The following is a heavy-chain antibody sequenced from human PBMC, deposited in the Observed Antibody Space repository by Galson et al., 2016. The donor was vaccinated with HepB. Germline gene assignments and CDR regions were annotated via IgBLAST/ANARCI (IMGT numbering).Heavy chain of an antibody. CDR1: GYTFTDYY. V-gene: IGHV1-2*04. D-gene: IGHD2-15*01. J-gene: IGHJ5*02. CDR2: IDPYSGGT. Sequence: SVKVSCKASGYTFTDYYMHWVRQAPGQGLEWMGWIDPYSGGTNYTQKFQASVTMTRDTSISTAYMELSRLRSDDTAFYYCARGGDCSGGSCYGNWFDPWGQGTLVTVSS. CDR3: ARGGDCSGGSCYGNWFDP.